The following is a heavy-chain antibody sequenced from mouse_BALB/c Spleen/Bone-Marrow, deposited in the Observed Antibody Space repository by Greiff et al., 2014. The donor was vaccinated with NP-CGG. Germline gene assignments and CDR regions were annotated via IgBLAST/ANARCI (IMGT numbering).Heavy chain of an antibody. CDR3: ARNLRDPFAY. Sequence: QVHLKESGPGLVAPSQSLSITCTVSGFSLSRYSIHWIRQPPGNGLEWLGMIWGGGSTDYNSALKSRLSISKDNSKSQVFLKMNSLQTDDTAIYYCARNLRDPFAYWGQGTLVTVSA. V-gene: IGHV2-6-4*01. CDR2: IWGGGST. J-gene: IGHJ3*01. CDR1: GFSLSRYS.